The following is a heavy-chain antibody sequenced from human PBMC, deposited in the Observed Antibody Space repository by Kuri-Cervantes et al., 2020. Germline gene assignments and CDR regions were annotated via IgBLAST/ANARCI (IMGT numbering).Heavy chain of an antibody. Sequence: GESLKISCAASGFTFGSYGMHWVRQAPGKGLEWVAVISYDGSNKYYADSVKGRFTISRDNSKNTLYLQMNSLRAEDTAVYYCARDQGRDNWNYHYYMDVWGKGTTVTVSS. CDR2: ISYDGSNK. CDR3: ARDQGRDNWNYHYYMDV. D-gene: IGHD1-20*01. CDR1: GFTFGSYG. V-gene: IGHV3-30*03. J-gene: IGHJ6*03.